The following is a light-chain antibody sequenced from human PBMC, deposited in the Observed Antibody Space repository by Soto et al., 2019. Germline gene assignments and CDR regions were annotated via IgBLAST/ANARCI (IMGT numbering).Light chain of an antibody. CDR2: DAT. V-gene: IGLV2-11*01. Sequence: QSVLTQPRSVSGSPGQSVTISCTGTTGDVGAYNFVSWYQQHPGKAPKLMIYDATKRPSGVPDRFSASKSGSTASLTISGLQAEDEADYYCCSYAGSFTWVFGGGTKLTVL. CDR3: CSYAGSFTWV. CDR1: TGDVGAYNF. J-gene: IGLJ3*02.